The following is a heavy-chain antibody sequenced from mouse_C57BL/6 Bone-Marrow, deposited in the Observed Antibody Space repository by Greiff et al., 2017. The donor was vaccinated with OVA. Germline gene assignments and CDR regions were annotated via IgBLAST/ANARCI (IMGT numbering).Heavy chain of an antibody. J-gene: IGHJ1*03. CDR2: IYHGSGST. CDR1: GYTFTSYW. V-gene: IGHV1-55*01. D-gene: IGHD2-2*01. Sequence: QVQLQQPGAELVKPGASVKMSCKASGYTFTSYWITWVKQRPGQGLEWIGDIYHGSGSTNYNEKFKSKATLTVDTSSSTAYMQLSSLTSEDSAVYYCARWLPWYFDVWGTGTTVTVSS. CDR3: ARWLPWYFDV.